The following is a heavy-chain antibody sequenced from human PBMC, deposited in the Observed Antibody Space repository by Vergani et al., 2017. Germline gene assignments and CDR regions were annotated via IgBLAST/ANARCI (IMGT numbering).Heavy chain of an antibody. J-gene: IGHJ4*02. CDR1: GFTVSDNY. CDR3: ARVVTDYYTDSGLYVGFYFDS. V-gene: IGHV3-66*02. D-gene: IGHD5-12*01. CDR2: IYSGGIT. Sequence: EVQLLESGGGLVQPGGSLRLSCAASGFTVSDNYMSWVRQAPGKGLEWVSIIYSGGITYYADSVKGRFTISRDISKNTLHLQLNSLRAEDTAVYYCARVVTDYYTDSGLYVGFYFDSWGQGTLVTVSS.